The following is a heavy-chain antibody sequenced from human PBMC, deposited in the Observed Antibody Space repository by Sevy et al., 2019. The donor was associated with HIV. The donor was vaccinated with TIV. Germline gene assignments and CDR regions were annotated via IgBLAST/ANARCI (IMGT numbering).Heavy chain of an antibody. CDR3: ARLITMVRGVTAKQLDY. CDR1: GFTFSSYA. D-gene: IGHD3-10*01. CDR2: ISGSGGST. V-gene: IGHV3-23*01. Sequence: GGSLRLSCAASGFTFSSYAMSWVRQAPGKGLEWVSAISGSGGSTYYADSVKGRFTISRDNSKNTLYLQMNSLRAEDTAVYYCARLITMVRGVTAKQLDYWGQETLVTVSS. J-gene: IGHJ4*02.